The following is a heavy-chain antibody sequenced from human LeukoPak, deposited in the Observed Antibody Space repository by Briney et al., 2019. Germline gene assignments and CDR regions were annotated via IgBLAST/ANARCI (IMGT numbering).Heavy chain of an antibody. CDR3: ARILEYSSSYDAFDI. V-gene: IGHV1-24*01. CDR1: GYTLTELS. Sequence: ASVKVSCKVSGYTLTELSMHWVRQAPGKGLEWMGGFDPEDGETIYAQKFQGRVTMTEDTSTDTAYMELSSLRSEDTAVYYCARILEYSSSYDAFDIWGQGTMVTVSS. CDR2: FDPEDGET. D-gene: IGHD6-6*01. J-gene: IGHJ3*02.